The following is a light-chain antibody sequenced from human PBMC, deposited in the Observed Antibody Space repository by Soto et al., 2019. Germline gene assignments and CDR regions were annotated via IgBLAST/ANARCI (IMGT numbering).Light chain of an antibody. Sequence: QSALTQPASVSGSPGQSITISCTGPGSDVGGYIFVSWFQHHPGKAPKLIIYEVTNRPSGVSNRFSGSKSDSTASLTISGLQAEDEADYYCSSHSTSSTLDMVFGGGTKLTVL. J-gene: IGLJ2*01. CDR1: GSDVGGYIF. CDR2: EVT. CDR3: SSHSTSSTLDMV. V-gene: IGLV2-14*01.